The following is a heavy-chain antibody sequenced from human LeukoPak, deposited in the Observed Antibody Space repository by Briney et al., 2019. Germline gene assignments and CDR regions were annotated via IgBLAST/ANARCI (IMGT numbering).Heavy chain of an antibody. J-gene: IGHJ4*02. V-gene: IGHV3-48*03. CDR2: ISSSGGTI. D-gene: IGHD3-3*01. CDR3: TRDFGRSSYYFDF. Sequence: PGGSLRLACAASGFTFSSYEMNWVRQAPGKGLEWVSYISSSGGTIYYADSVKGRFTISRDNAKNSLYLQMNSLRVEDTAVYYCTRDFGRSSYYFDFWGQGTLVTVSS. CDR1: GFTFSSYE.